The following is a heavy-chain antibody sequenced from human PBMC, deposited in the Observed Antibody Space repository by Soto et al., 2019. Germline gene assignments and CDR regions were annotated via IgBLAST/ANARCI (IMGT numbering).Heavy chain of an antibody. CDR3: AADLYYDSSGYYYYDMDV. D-gene: IGHD3-22*01. CDR2: IVVGSGNT. CDR1: GFTFTSSA. J-gene: IGHJ6*02. Sequence: GASVKVSWKASGFTFTSSAVQWVRQARGQRLEWIGWIVVGSGNTNYAQKFQERVTITRDMSTSTAYMELSSLRSEDTAVYYCAADLYYDSSGYYYYDMDVWGQGTTGTVSS. V-gene: IGHV1-58*01.